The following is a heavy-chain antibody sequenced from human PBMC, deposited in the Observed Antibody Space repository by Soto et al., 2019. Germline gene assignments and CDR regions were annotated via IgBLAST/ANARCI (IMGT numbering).Heavy chain of an antibody. J-gene: IGHJ6*03. CDR2: ISAYNGNT. Sequence: QDQLVQSGVEVQKPGASVKVSCRASAYSFTNYGITWVRQAPGQGFEWMGWISAYNGNTNYAQKFQGRVTMTTDATTSTAYLELRSLRSDDTAVYYCARDRGVAPPVAGNTHYYYYMDVWGKGTRSPCP. D-gene: IGHD6-19*01. CDR1: AYSFTNYG. V-gene: IGHV1-18*01. CDR3: ARDRGVAPPVAGNTHYYYYMDV.